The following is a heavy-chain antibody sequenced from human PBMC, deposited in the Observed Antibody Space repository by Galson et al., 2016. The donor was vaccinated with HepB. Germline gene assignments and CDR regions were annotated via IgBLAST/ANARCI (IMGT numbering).Heavy chain of an antibody. J-gene: IGHJ4*01. D-gene: IGHD2-21*02. V-gene: IGHV3-43*01. CDR2: IGWDGGST. CDR3: ATISTGDYYFNY. CDR1: GFTFDDYV. Sequence: SLRLSCAASGFTFDDYVLHWVRQAPGKGLEWVSLIGWDGGSTFYADSVKGRFTISRDNSKNSLFLQMDSLRTEDTAFYYCATISTGDYYFNYWGHGTLVTVSS.